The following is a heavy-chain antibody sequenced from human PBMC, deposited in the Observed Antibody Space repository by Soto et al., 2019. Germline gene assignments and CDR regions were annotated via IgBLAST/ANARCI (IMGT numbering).Heavy chain of an antibody. CDR2: IYPRGGTT. V-gene: IGHV1-46*01. CDR1: GYNFTSHY. D-gene: IGHD3-22*01. Sequence: ASVKVSCKASGYNFTSHYMHWVRQAPGQGLESMGIIYPRGGTTIYAQKFQGRGTMTRDTSTHTFYMELSSLRSEDTAMYYCARVGYSSTGTTFHYHGLDVWGQGTTVTVSS. J-gene: IGHJ6*02. CDR3: ARVGYSSTGTTFHYHGLDV.